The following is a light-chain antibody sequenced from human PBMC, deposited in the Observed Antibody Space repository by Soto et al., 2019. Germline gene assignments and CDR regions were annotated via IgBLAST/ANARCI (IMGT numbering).Light chain of an antibody. CDR1: QSVSSSS. J-gene: IGKJ1*01. CDR2: EAS. V-gene: IGKV3-20*01. CDR3: QQYRT. Sequence: EIVLTQSPGTLSLSPGERATLSCRASQSVSSSSLALYQQNPGQAPRLLIYEASSRATGIPDRFSGSGSGTDFTLTISRLEPEDFAVYYCQQYRTFGQGTKVDI.